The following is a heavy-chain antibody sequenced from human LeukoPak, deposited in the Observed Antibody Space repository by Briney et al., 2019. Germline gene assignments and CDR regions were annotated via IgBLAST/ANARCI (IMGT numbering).Heavy chain of an antibody. CDR3: ARDPYKHNDYSNYGAFDI. V-gene: IGHV3-23*01. Sequence: GGSLRLSCAVSGFAFGSEAMSWVRQSPARGLEWVASVSPGGGTTYYADHVRGRFTISRDNAKNSLYLEMTSLRAEDTAVFYCARDPYKHNDYSNYGAFDIWGQGTMVTVSS. J-gene: IGHJ3*02. CDR2: VSPGGGTT. CDR1: GFAFGSEA. D-gene: IGHD4-11*01.